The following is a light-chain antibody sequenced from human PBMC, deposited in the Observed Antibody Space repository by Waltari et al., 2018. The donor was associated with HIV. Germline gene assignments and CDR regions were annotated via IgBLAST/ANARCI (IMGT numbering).Light chain of an antibody. CDR2: SYN. Sequence: QSVLTQPPSPSGTPGQRVTISCSGSRSNIGSNTVNWYQQLPGPAPKLLIYSYNLRPSVVPDRFSVTKCGTSASLAISGLQSEDEAEYYCAAWDDSLRGPIFGGGTKVTVL. J-gene: IGLJ2*01. CDR1: RSNIGSNT. V-gene: IGLV1-44*01. CDR3: AAWDDSLRGPI.